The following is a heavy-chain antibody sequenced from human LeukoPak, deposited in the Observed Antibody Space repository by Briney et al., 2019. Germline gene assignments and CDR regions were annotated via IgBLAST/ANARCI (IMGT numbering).Heavy chain of an antibody. CDR2: IYYNGST. Sequence: SETLSLTCTVSGGSISSSSYYWGWIRQPPGKGLEWIGSIYYNGSTYYNPSLKSRVTISVDTSKNQFSLKLSSVTAADTAVYYCARQVAEITLDWFDPWGQGTLVTVSS. CDR3: ARQVAEITLDWFDP. D-gene: IGHD3-10*01. CDR1: GGSISSSSYY. J-gene: IGHJ5*02. V-gene: IGHV4-39*01.